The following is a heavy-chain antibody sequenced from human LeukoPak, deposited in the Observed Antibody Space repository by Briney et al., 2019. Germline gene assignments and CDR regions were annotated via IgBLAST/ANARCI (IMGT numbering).Heavy chain of an antibody. CDR1: GFSLSTGGLG. V-gene: IGHV2-5*02. CDR2: IYWDDDK. D-gene: IGHD5-18*01. Sequence: ESGPTLVKPTQTLTLTCTFSGFSLSTGGLGMGWVRQPPVKALEWLALIYWDDDKLHSPSLKSRLTITKDTSKNQVVLTMTNMDPVDTATYYCAHSGNNYGYNYWGQGTLVTVSS. J-gene: IGHJ4*02. CDR3: AHSGNNYGYNY.